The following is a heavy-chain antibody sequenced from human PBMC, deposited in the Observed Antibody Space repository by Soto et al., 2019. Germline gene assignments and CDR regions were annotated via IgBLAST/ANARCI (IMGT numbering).Heavy chain of an antibody. J-gene: IGHJ4*02. V-gene: IGHV3-48*02. CDR1: GFTFSSYS. CDR3: ARVISMDLLLHTAPGY. CDR2: ISSSSSTI. D-gene: IGHD5-18*01. Sequence: AGGSLRLSCAASGFTFSSYSMNWVRQAPGKGLEWVSYISSSSSTIYYADSVKGRFTISRDNAKNSLYLQMNSLRDEDTAVYYCARVISMDLLLHTAPGYWGQGTLVTVSS.